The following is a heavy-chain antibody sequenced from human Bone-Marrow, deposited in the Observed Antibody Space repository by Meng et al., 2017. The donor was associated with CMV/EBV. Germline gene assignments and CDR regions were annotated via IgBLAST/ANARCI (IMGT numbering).Heavy chain of an antibody. D-gene: IGHD1-1*01. CDR3: ARGRNGYRAAFDY. CDR2: IYYSGNT. CDR1: GGSISSGGYY. J-gene: IGHJ4*02. Sequence: SETLSLTCTVSGGSISSGGYYWSWIRQHPGKGLEWIGYIYYSGNTYYNPSLKSRVTISVDTSKNQFSLKLSSVTAADTAVYYCARGRNGYRAAFDYWGQGTLVTVSS. V-gene: IGHV4-31*03.